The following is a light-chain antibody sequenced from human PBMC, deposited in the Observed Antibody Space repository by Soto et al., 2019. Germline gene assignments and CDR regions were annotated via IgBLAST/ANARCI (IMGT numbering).Light chain of an antibody. CDR2: EGS. J-gene: IGLJ1*01. CDR1: SSDVGSYNL. Sequence: SVLTQPASVSGSPRQSITISCTGTSSDVGSYNLVSWYQRHPGKAPKLMIYEGSKRPSGVSNLFSGFKSGNTAYLSISGLQAADGVDYYWYSYAGSSTFYVFGTGTKGTVL. V-gene: IGLV2-23*01. CDR3: YSYAGSSTFYV.